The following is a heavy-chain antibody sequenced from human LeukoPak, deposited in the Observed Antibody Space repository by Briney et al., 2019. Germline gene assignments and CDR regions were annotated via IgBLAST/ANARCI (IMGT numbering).Heavy chain of an antibody. D-gene: IGHD2-2*01. V-gene: IGHV1-69*05. CDR1: GGTFSSYA. CDR3: ARGAPYCSSTSCSFDY. Sequence: AASVKVSCKASGGTFSSYATSWVRQAPGQGLEWMGGIIPIFGTANYAQKFQGRVTITTDESTSTAYMELSSLRSEDTAVYYCARGAPYCSSTSCSFDYWGQGTLVTVSS. J-gene: IGHJ4*02. CDR2: IIPIFGTA.